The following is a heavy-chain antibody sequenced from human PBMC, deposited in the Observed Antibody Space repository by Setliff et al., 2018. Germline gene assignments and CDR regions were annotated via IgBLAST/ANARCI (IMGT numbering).Heavy chain of an antibody. Sequence: GASVKVSCKASGYTFTGYYMHWVRQAPGQGLEWMGWINPNSGGTNYAQKFQGRVSMTRDTSISTAYMELSRLRSDDTAVYYCARVFFGVNDGLYHYFYMDIWGKGTTVTVSS. CDR3: ARVFFGVNDGLYHYFYMDI. CDR2: INPNSGGT. V-gene: IGHV1-2*02. J-gene: IGHJ6*03. D-gene: IGHD3-10*01. CDR1: GYTFTGYY.